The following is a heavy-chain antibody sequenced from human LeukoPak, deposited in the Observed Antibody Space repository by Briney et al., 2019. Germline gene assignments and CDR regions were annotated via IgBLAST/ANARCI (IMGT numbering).Heavy chain of an antibody. CDR1: GYTFTCYY. CDR3: ASSVTTVTPGDAFDI. D-gene: IGHD4-17*01. Sequence: ASVKVSCKASGYTFTCYYMHWVRQAPGQGLEWMGWINPNSGGTNYAQKFQCRVTMTRDTSISTAYMELSRLRSDDTAVYYCASSVTTVTPGDAFDIWGQGTMVTVSS. J-gene: IGHJ3*02. CDR2: INPNSGGT. V-gene: IGHV1-2*02.